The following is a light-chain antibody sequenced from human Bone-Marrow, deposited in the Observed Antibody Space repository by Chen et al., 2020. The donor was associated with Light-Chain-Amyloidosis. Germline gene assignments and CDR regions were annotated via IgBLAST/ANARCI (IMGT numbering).Light chain of an antibody. CDR1: NIGSKR. V-gene: IGLV3-21*02. J-gene: IGLJ3*02. Sequence: SYVLTHPSSVSVAPGQTATIACGGNNIGSKRVHWYQQTPGQAPLRVGYEDSDRPSGIPERVSGSNSGNTATLTISRGEAGDEADYYCQVWDRSSDRPVFGGGTKLTVL. CDR3: QVWDRSSDRPV. CDR2: EDS.